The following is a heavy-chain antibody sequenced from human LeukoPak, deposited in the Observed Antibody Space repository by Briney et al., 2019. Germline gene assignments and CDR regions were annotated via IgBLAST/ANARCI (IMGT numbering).Heavy chain of an antibody. CDR3: ARDQLYCSGGICYLVY. J-gene: IGHJ4*02. V-gene: IGHV3-74*01. CDR2: INSDGINT. CDR1: GFTFSNYW. Sequence: QSGGSLRLSCAASGFTFSNYWMHWVRQAPGKGLVWVSRINSDGINTSYADSVKGRFTISRDNAKNTLYLQMNSLRAEDTAVYYCARDQLYCSGGICYLVYWGQGTLVTVSS. D-gene: IGHD2-15*01.